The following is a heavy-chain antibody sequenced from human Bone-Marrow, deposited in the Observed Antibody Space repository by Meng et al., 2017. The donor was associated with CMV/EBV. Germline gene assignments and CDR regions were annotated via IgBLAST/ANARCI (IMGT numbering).Heavy chain of an antibody. CDR3: AKDGGTYYDFWSGYYKG. V-gene: IGHV3-53*01. D-gene: IGHD3-3*01. Sequence: GESLKISCAASGFTVSSNYMSWVRQAPGKGLEWVSVIYSGGSTYYADSVKGRFTISRDNSKNTLYLQMNSLRAEDTAVYYCAKDGGTYYDFWSGYYKGWGQGTLVTVSS. CDR1: GFTVSSNY. CDR2: IYSGGST. J-gene: IGHJ4*02.